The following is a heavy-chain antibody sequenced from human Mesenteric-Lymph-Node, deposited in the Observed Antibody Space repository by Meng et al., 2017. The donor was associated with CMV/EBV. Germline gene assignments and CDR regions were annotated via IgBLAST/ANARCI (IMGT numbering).Heavy chain of an antibody. CDR3: ARDGVEIVVVPAATYFDY. J-gene: IGHJ4*02. CDR1: GFTFSSYS. CDR2: IKQDGSEK. Sequence: GESLKISCAASGFTFSSYSMNWVRQAPGKGLEWVANIKQDGSEKYYVDSVKGRFTISRDNAKNSLYLQMNSLRAEDTAVYYCARDGVEIVVVPAATYFDYWGQGTLVTVSS. V-gene: IGHV3-7*01. D-gene: IGHD2-2*03.